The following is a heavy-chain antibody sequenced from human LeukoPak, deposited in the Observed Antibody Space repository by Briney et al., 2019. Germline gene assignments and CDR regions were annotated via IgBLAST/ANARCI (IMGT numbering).Heavy chain of an antibody. Sequence: GGSLRVSCAASGLMFNSYWMSWVRQAPGKGLEWVSVIDSGGSTYYADSVKGRFTISRDNSKNTLYLQMNSLRAEDTAVYYCARVGGGYSYAYGGVPIDYWGQGTLVTVSS. CDR1: GLMFNSYW. CDR3: ARVGGGYSYAYGGVPIDY. CDR2: IDSGGST. D-gene: IGHD5-18*01. V-gene: IGHV3-66*01. J-gene: IGHJ4*02.